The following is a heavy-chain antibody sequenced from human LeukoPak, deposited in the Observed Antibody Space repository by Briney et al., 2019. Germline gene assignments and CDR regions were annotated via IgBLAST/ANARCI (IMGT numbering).Heavy chain of an antibody. V-gene: IGHV3-7*03. CDR3: AKGIAVAGPFDY. CDR2: IKQDGSEK. CDR1: GFTFSSYW. Sequence: GGSLRLSCAASGFTFSSYWMSWVRQAPGKGLEWVANIKQDGSEKYYVDSVKGRFTISRDNSKNTLYLQMNSLRAEDTAVYYCAKGIAVAGPFDYWGQGTLVTVSS. J-gene: IGHJ4*02. D-gene: IGHD6-19*01.